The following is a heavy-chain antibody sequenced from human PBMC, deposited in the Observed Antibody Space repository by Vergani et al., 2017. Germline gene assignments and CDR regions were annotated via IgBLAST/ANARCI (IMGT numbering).Heavy chain of an antibody. Sequence: EVQLVESGGGLVKPGGSLRLSCAASGFTFSSYSMNWVRQAPGKGLEWVSSISNSISYIYYADSVKGRFTISRDNAKNSLYLQMNSLRAEDTAVYYCARDPEDVAGTTFDYWGQGTLVTVSS. V-gene: IGHV3-21*01. J-gene: IGHJ4*02. CDR2: ISNSISYI. CDR1: GFTFSSYS. CDR3: ARDPEDVAGTTFDY. D-gene: IGHD6-19*01.